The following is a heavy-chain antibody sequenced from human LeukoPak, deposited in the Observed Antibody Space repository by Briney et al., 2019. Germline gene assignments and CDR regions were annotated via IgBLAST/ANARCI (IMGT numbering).Heavy chain of an antibody. V-gene: IGHV3-23*01. J-gene: IGHJ5*02. CDR3: AKDPPRITIFGVADDP. Sequence: GGSLRLSCAASGFTFSSYAMSWVRQAPGKGLEWVSAISGSGGSTYYADSVKSRFTISRDNSKNTLYLQMNSLRAEDTAVYYCAKDPPRITIFGVADDPWGQGTLVTVSS. CDR2: ISGSGGST. D-gene: IGHD3-3*01. CDR1: GFTFSSYA.